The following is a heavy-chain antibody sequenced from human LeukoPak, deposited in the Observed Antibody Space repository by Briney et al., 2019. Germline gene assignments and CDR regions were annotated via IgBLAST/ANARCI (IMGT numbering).Heavy chain of an antibody. V-gene: IGHV4-39*01. CDR1: GGSISSSSYY. Sequence: PSETLSLTCTVSGGSISSSSYYWGWIRQPPGKGLEWIGCIYYSGSTYYHPSLKSRVTISVDTSKNQFSLKLSSVTAADTAVYYCASHKDLLGSYSATTDAFDIWGQGTMVTVSS. CDR3: ASHKDLLGSYSATTDAFDI. D-gene: IGHD1-26*01. CDR2: IYYSGST. J-gene: IGHJ3*02.